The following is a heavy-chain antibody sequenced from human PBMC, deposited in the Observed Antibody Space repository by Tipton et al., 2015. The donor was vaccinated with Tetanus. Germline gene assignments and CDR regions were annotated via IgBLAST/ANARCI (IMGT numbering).Heavy chain of an antibody. CDR1: GYSFTSYW. D-gene: IGHD3-22*01. J-gene: IGHJ6*02. CDR3: ARQGSSGYYYKFDYYYGMDV. CDR2: IYPGDSAT. V-gene: IGHV5-51*01. Sequence: VQLVQSGAEVKKPGESLKISCKGSGYSFTSYWIGWVRQMPGKDLEWMGIIYPGDSATRYSPSFQGQVTISADKSISTAYLQWSSLKASDTAMYYCARQGSSGYYYKFDYYYGMDVWGQGTTVTVSS.